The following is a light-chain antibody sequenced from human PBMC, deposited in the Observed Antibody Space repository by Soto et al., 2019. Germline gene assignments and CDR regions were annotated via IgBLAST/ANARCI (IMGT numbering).Light chain of an antibody. V-gene: IGLV2-14*01. CDR3: SSFASSNTVI. CDR2: DVS. J-gene: IGLJ2*01. Sequence: QSVLTQPASVSGSPGQSITISCTGTSSDVGGYNYVSWYQQHTGKAPKLVIYDVSNRPSGVSNRFSGSKSGNTASLTISGLRAEDDADYYCSSFASSNTVIFGGGTKLTVL. CDR1: SSDVGGYNY.